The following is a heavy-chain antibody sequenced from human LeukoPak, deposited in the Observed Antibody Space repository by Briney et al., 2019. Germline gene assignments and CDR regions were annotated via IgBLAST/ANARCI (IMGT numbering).Heavy chain of an antibody. CDR2: ISYSGST. J-gene: IGHJ4*02. CDR1: GDSISGYY. D-gene: IGHD3-22*01. V-gene: IGHV4-59*01. CDR3: ARVVENYYDSSGYRSFDY. Sequence: SETLSLTCTVSGDSISGYYWSWIRRPPGKGLEWIGCISYSGSTIYNPSLKSRVAMSLDTSKNQFSLRLSSVTAADTAVYYCARVVENYYDSSGYRSFDYWGQGTLVTVSS.